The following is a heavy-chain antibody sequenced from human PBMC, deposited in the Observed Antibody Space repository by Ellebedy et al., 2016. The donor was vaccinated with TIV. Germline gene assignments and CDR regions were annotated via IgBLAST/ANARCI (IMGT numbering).Heavy chain of an antibody. CDR2: IYYSGST. CDR3: ASEVGYCSGGSCYYYGMDV. J-gene: IGHJ6*02. Sequence: GSLRLSCTVSGGSISSYYWSWIRQPPGKGLEWIGYIYYSGSTNYNPSLKSRVTISVDTSKNQFSLKLSSVTAADTAVYYCASEVGYCSGGSCYYYGMDVWGQGTTVTVSS. D-gene: IGHD2-15*01. CDR1: GGSISSYY. V-gene: IGHV4-59*01.